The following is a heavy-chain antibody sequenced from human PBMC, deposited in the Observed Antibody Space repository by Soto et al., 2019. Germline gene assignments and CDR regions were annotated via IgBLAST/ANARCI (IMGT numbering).Heavy chain of an antibody. CDR3: ARGPHYYDTSGDQNPFDY. CDR1: GFTFNSYA. Sequence: QVRLVESGGGVVQPGRSLRLSCAGSGFTFNSYAIHWVRQAPGKGLDWLAVISYDGSNEYYADSVEGRFTISRDNSKNTLFLQMNSLRDEDTAVYYCARGPHYYDTSGDQNPFDYWGQGTLVTVSS. D-gene: IGHD3-22*01. CDR2: ISYDGSNE. V-gene: IGHV3-30-3*01. J-gene: IGHJ4*02.